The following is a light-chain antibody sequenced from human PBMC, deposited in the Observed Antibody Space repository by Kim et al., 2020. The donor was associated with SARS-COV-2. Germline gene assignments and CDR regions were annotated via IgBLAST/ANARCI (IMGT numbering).Light chain of an antibody. CDR2: EVS. CDR3: SSYIRGSTNYV. CDR1: SSNVGEYRH. V-gene: IGLV2-14*01. Sequence: QSITLSCTGTSSNVGEYRHVSWYQQLPGKAPKLVIYEVSNRPSGVSNRFSGSKSVNTASLTISGLQTEDEADYYCSSYIRGSTNYVFGTGTKVTVL. J-gene: IGLJ1*01.